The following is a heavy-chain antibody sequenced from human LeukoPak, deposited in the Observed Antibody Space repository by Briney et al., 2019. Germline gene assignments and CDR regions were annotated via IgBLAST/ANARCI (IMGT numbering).Heavy chain of an antibody. CDR3: ARVTYGSGTYGAFDY. CDR2: ISGSGDNT. V-gene: IGHV3-23*01. Sequence: PGRSLRPSCAAAGFTFSSHGMRSVRQAPGKGLGLVSTISGSGDNTYYADSVKGRFAISRDNSKNTLYLQMNSLRAEDTAVYYCARVTYGSGTYGAFDYWGQGTLVTVSS. J-gene: IGHJ4*02. CDR1: GFTFSSHG. D-gene: IGHD3-10*01.